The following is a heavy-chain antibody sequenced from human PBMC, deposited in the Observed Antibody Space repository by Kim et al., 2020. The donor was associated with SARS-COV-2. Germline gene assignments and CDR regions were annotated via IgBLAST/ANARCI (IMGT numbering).Heavy chain of an antibody. J-gene: IGHJ6*01. V-gene: IGHV4-61*01. Sequence: SETLSLTCTVSGGSVSSGSYYWSWIRQPPGKGLEWIGYIYYSGSTNYNPSLKSRVTISVDTSKNQFSLKLSSVTAADTAVYYCARERLGYCSGGSFHYG. CDR1: GGSVSSGSYY. D-gene: IGHD2-15*01. CDR2: IYYSGST. CDR3: ARERLGYCSGGSFHYG.